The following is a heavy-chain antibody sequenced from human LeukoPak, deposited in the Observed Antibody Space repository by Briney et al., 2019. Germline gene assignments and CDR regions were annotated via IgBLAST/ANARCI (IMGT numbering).Heavy chain of an antibody. V-gene: IGHV4-61*01. CDR1: GGSVSSGSYY. CDR3: ARAGATVVPAAHRRADAFDI. CDR2: IYYSGST. Sequence: PSETLSLTCTVSGGSVSSGSYYWSWIRQPPGKGLEWIGYIYYSGSTNYTPSLKSRVTISVDTSKNQFSLKLSSVTAADTAVYYCARAGATVVPAAHRRADAFDIWGQGTMVTVSS. J-gene: IGHJ3*02. D-gene: IGHD2-2*01.